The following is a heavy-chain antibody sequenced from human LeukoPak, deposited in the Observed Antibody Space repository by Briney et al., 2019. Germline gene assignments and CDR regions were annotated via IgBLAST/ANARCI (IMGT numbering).Heavy chain of an antibody. D-gene: IGHD6-13*01. CDR1: GGXITSYY. CDR2: IYCSGST. J-gene: IGHJ4*02. Sequence: PSETLSLTCTVSGGXITSYYCSWIRQPPGKGLEWIGYIYCSGSTNYNPSLKSRLTISVDASKNQFSLKLSSVTAADTAVYYCARDLAAAVTFDYWGQGTLVTVSS. V-gene: IGHV4-59*12. CDR3: ARDLAAAVTFDY.